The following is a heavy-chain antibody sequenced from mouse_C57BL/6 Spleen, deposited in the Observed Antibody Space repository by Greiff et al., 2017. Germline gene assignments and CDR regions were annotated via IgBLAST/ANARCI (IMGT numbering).Heavy chain of an antibody. CDR3: ASNYYGSSGFAY. CDR1: GFTFSDYG. CDR2: ISSGSSTI. Sequence: EVQRVESGGGLVKPGGSLKLSCAASGFTFSDYGMHWVRQAPEKGLEWVAYISSGSSTIYYADTVKGRFTISRDNAKNTLFLQMTSLRSEDTAMYYCASNYYGSSGFAYWGQGTLVTVSA. V-gene: IGHV5-17*01. J-gene: IGHJ3*01. D-gene: IGHD1-1*01.